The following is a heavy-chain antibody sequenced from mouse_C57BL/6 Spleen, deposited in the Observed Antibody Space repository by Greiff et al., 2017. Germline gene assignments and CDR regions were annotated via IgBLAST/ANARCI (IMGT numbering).Heavy chain of an antibody. CDR2: INPNNGGT. CDR1: GYTFTDYY. Sequence: VQLKESGPELVKPGASVKISCKASGYTFTDYYMNWVKQSHGKSLEWIGDINPNNGGTSYNQKFKGTATLTVDKSSSTAYMELRSLTSEDSAVYYCARRGSSGYFDYWGQGTTLTVSS. D-gene: IGHD3-2*02. J-gene: IGHJ2*01. CDR3: ARRGSSGYFDY. V-gene: IGHV1-26*01.